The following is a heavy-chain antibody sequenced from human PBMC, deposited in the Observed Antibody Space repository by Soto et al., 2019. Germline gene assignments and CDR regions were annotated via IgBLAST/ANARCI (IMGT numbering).Heavy chain of an antibody. D-gene: IGHD3-10*01. CDR1: GGTFSSYA. V-gene: IGHV1-69*01. CDR2: IIPIFGTA. CDR3: ARGGITMVRGLFDY. Sequence: QVQLVQSGAEVKKPGSSVKVSCKASGGTFSSYAISWVRQAPGQGLEWMGGIIPIFGTANYAQKFQGRVTITADESTSTAYMELSSLRAEDTAVYYCARGGITMVRGLFDYWGQGTLVTVSS. J-gene: IGHJ4*02.